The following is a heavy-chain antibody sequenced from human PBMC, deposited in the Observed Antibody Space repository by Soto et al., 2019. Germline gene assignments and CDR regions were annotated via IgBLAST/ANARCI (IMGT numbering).Heavy chain of an antibody. V-gene: IGHV4-39*02. D-gene: IGHD3-10*01. CDR1: GGSSSSTSYY. Sequence: QLLLQESGPGLVKPSETLSLTCTVSGGSSSSTSYYWGWIRQPPGKGLEWIGSIYSSGNTYYNPSLKCRSPISVNTSKSPLPRRRGSLPPAATAVYYWSDQSYKSGVYYYAYWGQGTRVTVPP. J-gene: IGHJ4*02. CDR2: IYSSGNT. CDR3: SDQSYKSGVYYYAY.